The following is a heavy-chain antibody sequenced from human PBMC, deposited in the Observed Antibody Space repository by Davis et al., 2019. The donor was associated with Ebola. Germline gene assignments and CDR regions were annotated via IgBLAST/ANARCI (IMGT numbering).Heavy chain of an antibody. Sequence: MPGGSLRLSCTVSGGSISSSSYYWGWIRQPPGKGLEWIGSIYYSGSTYYNPSLKSRVTISVDTSKNQFSLKLSSVTAADTAVYYCARGRLLWFGELSVLFDYWGQGTLVTVSS. D-gene: IGHD3-10*01. CDR3: ARGRLLWFGELSVLFDY. V-gene: IGHV4-39*07. CDR1: GGSISSSSYY. J-gene: IGHJ4*02. CDR2: IYYSGST.